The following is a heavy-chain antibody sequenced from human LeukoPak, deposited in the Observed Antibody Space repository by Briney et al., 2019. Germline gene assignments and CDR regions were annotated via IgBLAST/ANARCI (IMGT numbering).Heavy chain of an antibody. Sequence: GESLKISCKGSGYSFTIYWIGWVRQMPGKGLEWMGIIYPGDSDTRYSPSFQGQVTISADKSISTAYLQWSSLKASDTAMYYCARRRTVTTSEDYFDYWGQGTLVTVSS. CDR1: GYSFTIYW. V-gene: IGHV5-51*01. J-gene: IGHJ4*02. CDR3: ARRRTVTTSEDYFDY. CDR2: IYPGDSDT. D-gene: IGHD4-17*01.